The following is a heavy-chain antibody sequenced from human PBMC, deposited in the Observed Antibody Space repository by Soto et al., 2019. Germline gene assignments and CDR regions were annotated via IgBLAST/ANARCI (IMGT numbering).Heavy chain of an antibody. CDR2: IKSKTDGGTR. CDR3: TTRMDSSRYVER. V-gene: IGHV3-15*07. CDR1: GFTFSDAW. D-gene: IGHD3-9*01. Sequence: EVQLVESGGGLVKPGGSLRVSCAASGFTFSDAWRNWVRQAPGKELEWVGRIKSKTDGGTRDYAAPVKGRFTISRDEFKNTLFLQMSSLKTEDTAVYYCTTRMDSSRYVERRGQGTLVTVSS. J-gene: IGHJ4*02.